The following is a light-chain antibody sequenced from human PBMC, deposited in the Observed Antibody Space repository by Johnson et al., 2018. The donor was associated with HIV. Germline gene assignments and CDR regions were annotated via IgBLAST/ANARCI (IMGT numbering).Light chain of an antibody. V-gene: IGLV1-51*01. Sequence: QSVLTQPPSVSAAPGQKVTISCSGSSSNIGNNYVSWYQQLPGTAPKLLIYDNNKRPSAIPDRFSGSKSGTSALLGITGLQTGDEADYYCGTWDSSLRGFVFGLATKVTVL. CDR2: DNN. J-gene: IGLJ1*01. CDR1: SSNIGNNY. CDR3: GTWDSSLRGFV.